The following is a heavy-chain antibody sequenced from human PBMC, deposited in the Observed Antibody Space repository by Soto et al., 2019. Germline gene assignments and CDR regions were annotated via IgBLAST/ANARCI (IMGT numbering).Heavy chain of an antibody. CDR1: GGSIISYY. J-gene: IGHJ4*02. Sequence: PLEILSLTCTVSGGSIISYYWSWIRQPPGKGLEWIGYIYYSGNTNYNPSLKSRVTISVDTSKNQFSLKLSSVTAADTAVYYCARRGEYFDYWGQGTLVTVSS. V-gene: IGHV4-59*08. CDR2: IYYSGNT. D-gene: IGHD3-16*01. CDR3: ARRGEYFDY.